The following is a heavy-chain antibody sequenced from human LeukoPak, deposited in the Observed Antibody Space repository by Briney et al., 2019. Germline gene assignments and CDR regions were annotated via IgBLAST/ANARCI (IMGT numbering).Heavy chain of an antibody. CDR3: ERGNSVWGSYSSFY. CDR1: GGSISSGDHY. CDR2: IHTTGRT. D-gene: IGHD3-16*01. V-gene: IGHV4-61*02. Sequence: SETLSLTCSISGGSISSGDHYWTWIRQPAGKELEWIGRIHTTGRTNYNPSLKSRVYISVDTSKNQFSLKLSSVTAADTAVYYCERGNSVWGSYSSFYWGQGTLVTVSS. J-gene: IGHJ4*02.